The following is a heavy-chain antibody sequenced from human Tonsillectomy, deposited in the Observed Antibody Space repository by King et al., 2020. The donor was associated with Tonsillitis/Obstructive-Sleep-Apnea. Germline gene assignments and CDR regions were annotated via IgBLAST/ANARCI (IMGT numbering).Heavy chain of an antibody. Sequence: QLVQSGAEVKKPGESLKISCKGSGYSFTSYWIGWVRQMPGKGLEWMGIIYPGDSDTRFSPSFQGQVTISDDKSLRTAYLQWSSLKASYTAMYYCARQGGYCSGGSCYADYDYYYMDVWGKGTTVTVSS. CDR1: GYSFTSYW. J-gene: IGHJ6*03. V-gene: IGHV5-51*01. D-gene: IGHD2-15*01. CDR3: ARQGGYCSGGSCYADYDYYYMDV. CDR2: IYPGDSDT.